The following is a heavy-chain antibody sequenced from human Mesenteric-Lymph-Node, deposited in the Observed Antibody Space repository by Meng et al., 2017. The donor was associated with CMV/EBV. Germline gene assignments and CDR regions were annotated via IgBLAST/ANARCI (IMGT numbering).Heavy chain of an antibody. CDR1: GFTFSSYA. CDR2: ISYDGSNK. V-gene: IGHV3-30*04. D-gene: IGHD3-3*01. Sequence: GESLKISCAASGFTFSSYAMHWVRQAPGKGLEWVAVISYDGSNKYYADSVKGRFTISRDNSKNTLYLQMNSLRAEDTAVYYCARALRFLEWPNWFDPWGQGTLVTVSS. J-gene: IGHJ5*02. CDR3: ARALRFLEWPNWFDP.